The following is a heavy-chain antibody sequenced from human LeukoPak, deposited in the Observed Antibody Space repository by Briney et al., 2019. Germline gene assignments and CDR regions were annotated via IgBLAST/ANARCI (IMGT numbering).Heavy chain of an antibody. J-gene: IGHJ4*02. D-gene: IGHD6-19*01. Sequence: SETLSLTCTVSGGPISSYYWSWIRQPPGKGLEWIGYIYYSGSTNYNPSLKSRVTISVDTSKNQFSLKLSSVTAADTAVYYCASTGIAVAGYDYWGQGTLVTVSS. CDR1: GGPISSYY. CDR3: ASTGIAVAGYDY. CDR2: IYYSGST. V-gene: IGHV4-59*01.